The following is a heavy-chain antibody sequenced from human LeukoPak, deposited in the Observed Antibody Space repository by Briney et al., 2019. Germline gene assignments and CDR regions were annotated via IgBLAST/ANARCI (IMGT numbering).Heavy chain of an antibody. Sequence: SETLSLTCAVYGGSFSGYYWSWIRQPPGKGLEWIGEINHSGSTNYNPSLKSRVTISVDTSKNQFSLKLSSVTAADTAVYYCARRLTRLLWFGEFQSHNWFDPWGQGTLVTVSS. J-gene: IGHJ5*02. CDR1: GGSFSGYY. D-gene: IGHD3-10*01. CDR2: INHSGST. V-gene: IGHV4-34*01. CDR3: ARRLTRLLWFGEFQSHNWFDP.